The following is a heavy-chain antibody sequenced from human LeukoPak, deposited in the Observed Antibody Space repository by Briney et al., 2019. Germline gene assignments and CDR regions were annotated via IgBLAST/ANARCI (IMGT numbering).Heavy chain of an antibody. CDR1: GFTFSSYW. J-gene: IGHJ6*03. V-gene: IGHV3-7*01. Sequence: GGSLRLSCAASGFTFSSYWMSWVRQAPGKGLEWVANIKQGGSEKYYVDSVKGRFTISRDNAKNSLYLQMNSLRAEDTAVYYCARDLLEWFYYYYYYMDVWGKGTTVTVSS. CDR3: ARDLLEWFYYYYYYMDV. CDR2: IKQGGSEK. D-gene: IGHD3-3*01.